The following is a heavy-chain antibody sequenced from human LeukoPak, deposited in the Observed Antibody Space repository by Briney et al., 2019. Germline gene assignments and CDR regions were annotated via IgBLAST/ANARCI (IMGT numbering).Heavy chain of an antibody. CDR1: GGSISSGGYY. D-gene: IGHD3-9*01. CDR3: ARARHYDILTGPYYFDY. Sequence: SQTLSLTCTVSGGSISSGGYYWSWIRQHPGKGLEWIGYIYYSGSTYYNPSLKSRVTISVDTSKNQFSLKLSFVTAADTAVYYCARARHYDILTGPYYFDYWGQGTLVTVSS. CDR2: IYYSGST. V-gene: IGHV4-31*03. J-gene: IGHJ4*02.